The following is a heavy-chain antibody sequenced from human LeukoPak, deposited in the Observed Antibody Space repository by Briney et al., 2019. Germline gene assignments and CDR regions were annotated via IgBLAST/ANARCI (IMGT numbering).Heavy chain of an antibody. CDR3: AREAPPYYGSGSRYFDY. CDR2: IYYSGST. CDR1: GGSLSSSSYY. V-gene: IGHV4-39*07. Sequence: SEALSLTCTVSGGSLSSSSYYWVWLRQPPGKGLEGFGSIYYSGSTYYNPSLKSRVTISVDTSKNQFSLKLSSVTAADTAVYYCAREAPPYYGSGSRYFDYWGQGTLVTVSS. J-gene: IGHJ4*02. D-gene: IGHD3-10*01.